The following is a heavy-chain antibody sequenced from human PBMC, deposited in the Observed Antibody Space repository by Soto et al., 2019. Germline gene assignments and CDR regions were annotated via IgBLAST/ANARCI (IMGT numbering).Heavy chain of an antibody. CDR1: GGSISSSSYY. V-gene: IGHV4-39*01. CDR2: IYYSGST. Sequence: QLQLQESGPGLVKPSETLSLTCTVSGGSISSSSYYWGWIRQPPGKGLEWFGSIYYSGSTYYNPSLKSRVTISVDTSKNQFSLKLSSVTAADTAVYYCARLNDYVWGSYRPGDSWGQGTLVTVSS. D-gene: IGHD3-16*02. J-gene: IGHJ4*02. CDR3: ARLNDYVWGSYRPGDS.